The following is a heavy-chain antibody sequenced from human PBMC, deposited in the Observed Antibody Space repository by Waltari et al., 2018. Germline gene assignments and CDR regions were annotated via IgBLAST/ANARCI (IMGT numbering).Heavy chain of an antibody. CDR1: GGSISSSSYY. V-gene: IGHV4-39*07. CDR2: IYYSGST. CDR3: ARDRWQQLLDY. Sequence: QLQLQESGPGLVKPSETLSLTCTVSGGSISSSSYYWGWIRQPPGKGLEWIGSIYYSGSTYYNPPLKRRVTISVDTSKNQFSLKLSSVTAADTAVYYCARDRWQQLLDYWGQGTLVTVSS. J-gene: IGHJ4*02. D-gene: IGHD6-13*01.